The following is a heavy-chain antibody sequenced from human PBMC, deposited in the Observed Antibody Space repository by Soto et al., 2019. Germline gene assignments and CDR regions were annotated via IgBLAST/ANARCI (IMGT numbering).Heavy chain of an antibody. D-gene: IGHD1-26*01. CDR1: GFTVSAYT. J-gene: IGHJ4*02. V-gene: IGHV3-30-3*01. CDR2: ISSDGNHK. Sequence: QVPLVESGGGVVQPGRSLRLSCAASGFTVSAYTMHWVRQAPGKGLEWVAVISSDGNHKYYTDSVKGRFTISRDTSTNTLYLHMNSLRAEDTAVYYCARWEQPLFDYWGQGTLVTVSS. CDR3: ARWEQPLFDY.